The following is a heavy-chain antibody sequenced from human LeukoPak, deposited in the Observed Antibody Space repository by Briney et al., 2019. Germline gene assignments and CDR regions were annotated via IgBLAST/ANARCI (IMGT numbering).Heavy chain of an antibody. CDR1: GFTVSSNY. D-gene: IGHD3-22*01. V-gene: IGHV3-53*01. CDR3: ASLGTTYYYDSSGYA. Sequence: GGSLRLSCAASGFTVSSNYMSWVRQAPGKGLEWVSVIYSGGSTYYADSVKGRFTISRDNAKNSLYLQMNSLRAEDTAVYYCASLGTTYYYDSSGYAWGQGTLVTVSS. J-gene: IGHJ4*02. CDR2: IYSGGST.